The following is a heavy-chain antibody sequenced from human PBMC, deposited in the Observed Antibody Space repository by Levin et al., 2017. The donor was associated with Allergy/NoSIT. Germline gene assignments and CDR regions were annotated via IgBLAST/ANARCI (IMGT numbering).Heavy chain of an antibody. CDR3: ARGLFAGIVVVPAAITFDY. CDR2: INHSGST. Sequence: ASQTLSLTCAVYGGSFSGYYWSWIRQPPGKGLEWIGEINHSGSTNYNPSLKSRVTISVDTSKNQFSLKLSSVTAADTAVYYCARGLFAGIVVVPAAITFDYWGQGTLVTVSS. J-gene: IGHJ4*02. V-gene: IGHV4-34*01. D-gene: IGHD2-2*01. CDR1: GGSFSGYY.